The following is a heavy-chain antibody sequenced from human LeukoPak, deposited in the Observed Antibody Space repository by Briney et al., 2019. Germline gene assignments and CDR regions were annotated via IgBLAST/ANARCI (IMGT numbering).Heavy chain of an antibody. CDR1: GYSLSSGYY. CDR3: ARLYYGSGLIY. V-gene: IGHV4-38-2*01. D-gene: IGHD3-10*01. J-gene: IGHJ4*02. Sequence: SETLSLTCAVSGYSLSSGYYWGWIRQPPGKGLEWIGSIYYSGSTYYNPSLKSRVTISVDTSKNHFSLKLSSVTAADTAVYYCARLYYGSGLIYWGQGTLVTVSS. CDR2: IYYSGST.